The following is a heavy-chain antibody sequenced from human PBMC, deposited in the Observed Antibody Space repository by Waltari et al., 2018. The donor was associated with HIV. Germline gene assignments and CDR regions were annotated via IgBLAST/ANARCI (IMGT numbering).Heavy chain of an antibody. D-gene: IGHD3-16*01. J-gene: IGHJ4*02. CDR1: GYPLSDLS. CDR3: VALYDESPLYSDF. CDR2: FDPKTCKP. V-gene: IGHV1-24*01. Sequence: QVQLIQSTSEVKRPGASVTVSCKVSGYPLSDLSMQWVRQGRARRLEWMGGFDPKTCKPGVSQRCGGRVSLAEDTVTDTAHLELNRLTSDDTAVYYCVALYDESPLYSDFWGQGTLVTVS.